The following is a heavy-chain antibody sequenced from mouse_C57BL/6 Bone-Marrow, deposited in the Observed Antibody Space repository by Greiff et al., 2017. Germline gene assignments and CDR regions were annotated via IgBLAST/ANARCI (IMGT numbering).Heavy chain of an antibody. Sequence: VQLQQSGAELVRPGASVKLSCTASGFNIKDYYMHWVKQRPEQGLEWIGRIDPEDGDTDYAPKFQGKATMTADTSSHTAYLQLSSLTSEDTAVYYCTSYDYDGFAYWGQGTLVTVSA. CDR2: IDPEDGDT. J-gene: IGHJ3*01. CDR3: TSYDYDGFAY. D-gene: IGHD2-4*01. CDR1: GFNIKDYY. V-gene: IGHV14-1*01.